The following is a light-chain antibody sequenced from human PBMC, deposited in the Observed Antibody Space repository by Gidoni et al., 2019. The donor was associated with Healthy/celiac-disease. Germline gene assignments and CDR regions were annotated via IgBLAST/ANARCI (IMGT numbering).Light chain of an antibody. CDR3: HQSYSTLIT. CDR2: AAS. CDR1: QSISSY. V-gene: IGKV1-39*01. J-gene: IGKJ5*01. Sequence: DIQMTQSPSSLSASVGDRVTIPCRASQSISSYLNWYQQKPGKAPKLLIYAASSLQSGVPSRFSGSGSGTDFTLTISSLQPEDFATYYCHQSYSTLITFGQGTRLEIK.